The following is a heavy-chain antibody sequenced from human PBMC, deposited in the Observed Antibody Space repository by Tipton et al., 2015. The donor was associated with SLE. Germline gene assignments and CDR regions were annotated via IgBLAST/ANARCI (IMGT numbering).Heavy chain of an antibody. CDR2: ISGSGGST. V-gene: IGHV3-23*01. D-gene: IGHD3-10*01. J-gene: IGHJ6*02. CDR1: GFTFSSYA. CDR3: ARWDYYGSGSYYTLYYYYGMDV. Sequence: SLRLSCAASGFTFSSYAMSWVRQAPGKGLEWVSAISGSGGSTYYADSVKGRFTISRDNSKNTLYLQMNSLRAEDTAVYYCARWDYYGSGSYYTLYYYYGMDVWGQGTTVTVSS.